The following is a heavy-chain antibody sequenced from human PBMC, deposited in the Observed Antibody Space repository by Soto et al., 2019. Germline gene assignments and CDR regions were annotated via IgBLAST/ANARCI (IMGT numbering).Heavy chain of an antibody. Sequence: SETLSLTCTVSGGSISSYYWIWIRQPPGKGLEWIGYIYYSGSTNYNPSLKSRVTISVDTSKNQFSLKLSSVTAADTAVYYCARVYGLDLFEYWGQGTLITVSS. D-gene: IGHD2-8*01. CDR2: IYYSGST. CDR3: ARVYGLDLFEY. CDR1: GGSISSYY. J-gene: IGHJ4*02. V-gene: IGHV4-59*01.